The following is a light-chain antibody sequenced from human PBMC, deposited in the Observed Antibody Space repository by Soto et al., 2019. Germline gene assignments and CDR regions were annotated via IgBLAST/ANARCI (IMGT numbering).Light chain of an antibody. CDR2: SAS. Sequence: AIQMTQSPSSLSASVGDRVIITCRASQGIRVDLGWYQQKPGEAPKLLVYSASTLQTGVPSRFSGSGSGTYFTLTINSLQPEDFATYFCLQHFTFPRSFGGGTRVEVK. CDR3: LQHFTFPRS. V-gene: IGKV1-6*01. CDR1: QGIRVD. J-gene: IGKJ4*01.